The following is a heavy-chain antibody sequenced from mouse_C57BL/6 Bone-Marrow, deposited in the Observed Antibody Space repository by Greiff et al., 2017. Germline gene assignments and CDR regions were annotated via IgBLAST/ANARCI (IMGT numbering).Heavy chain of an antibody. CDR3: ASVRGGYYGSSSY. V-gene: IGHV1-55*01. CDR1: GYTFTSYW. D-gene: IGHD1-1*01. Sequence: QVQLKQPGAELVKPGASVKMSCKASGYTFTSYWITWVKQRPGQGLEWIGDIYPGSGSTNYNEKFKSKATLTVDTSSSTAYMQLSSLTSEDAAVYYCASVRGGYYGSSSYWGQGTTLTVSS. J-gene: IGHJ2*01. CDR2: IYPGSGST.